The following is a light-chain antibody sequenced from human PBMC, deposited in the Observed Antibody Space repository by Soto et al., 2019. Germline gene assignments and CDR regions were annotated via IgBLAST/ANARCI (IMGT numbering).Light chain of an antibody. V-gene: IGLV2-23*01. CDR3: CSYAGSSTLADV. Sequence: QSVLTQPASVSGSPGQSITISCTGTSSDVGSYNLVSWYQQHPGKAPKLMIYEGSKRPSGVSNRFSGSKSGNTASLTISGLQAEDEADYYCCSYAGSSTLADVFGTGTKVTVL. CDR1: SSDVGSYNL. CDR2: EGS. J-gene: IGLJ1*01.